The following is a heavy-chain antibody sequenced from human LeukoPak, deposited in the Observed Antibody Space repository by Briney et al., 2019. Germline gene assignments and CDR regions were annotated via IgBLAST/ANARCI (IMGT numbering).Heavy chain of an antibody. CDR1: GFTFSNYE. J-gene: IGHJ3*02. CDR2: IRSTANGYAT. Sequence: GGSLRLSCAASGFTFSNYEMHWVRQASGKGLEWVGRIRSTANGYATAYAASVKGRFTISRDDSKNTAYLQMDSLKTEDTAVYYCTRKRWLHTAFDIWGQGTMVTVSS. CDR3: TRKRWLHTAFDI. D-gene: IGHD5-24*01. V-gene: IGHV3-73*01.